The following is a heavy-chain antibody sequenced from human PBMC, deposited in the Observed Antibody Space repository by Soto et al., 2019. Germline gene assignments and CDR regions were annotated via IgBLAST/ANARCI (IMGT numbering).Heavy chain of an antibody. Sequence: AGGSLRLSCAASGFTFSSFAMSWVRQAPGKGLEWVSAISVSGDSTYYADSVKGRFTISRDNPTNTLYLRMNSLIAAHTGVYYCTKVPCSYGYVFFDYWGQGTLVTVSS. J-gene: IGHJ4*02. V-gene: IGHV3-23*01. CDR3: TKVPCSYGYVFFDY. D-gene: IGHD5-18*01. CDR2: ISVSGDST. CDR1: GFTFSSFA.